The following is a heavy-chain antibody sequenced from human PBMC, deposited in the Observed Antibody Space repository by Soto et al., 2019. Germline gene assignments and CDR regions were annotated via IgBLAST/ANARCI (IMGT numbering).Heavy chain of an antibody. Sequence: GGSLRLSCAASGFTFSSYGMHWVRQAPGKGLEWVAVISYDGSNKYYADSVKGRFTISRDNSKNTLYLQMNSLRAEDTAVYYCAKARRDDYSNLYGMHVWGQGTTVTVSS. CDR3: AKARRDDYSNLYGMHV. D-gene: IGHD4-4*01. CDR1: GFTFSSYG. CDR2: ISYDGSNK. V-gene: IGHV3-30*18. J-gene: IGHJ6*02.